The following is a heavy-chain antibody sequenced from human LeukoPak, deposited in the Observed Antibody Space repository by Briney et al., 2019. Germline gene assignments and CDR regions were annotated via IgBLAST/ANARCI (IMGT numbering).Heavy chain of an antibody. Sequence: GGSLRLSCAASGFTFSSYWMSWVRQAPGKGLEWVAFIRYDGSNKYYADSVKGRFTISRDNSKNTLYLQMNSLRAEDTAVYYCATLLERDYWGQGTLVTVSS. D-gene: IGHD1-1*01. V-gene: IGHV3-30*02. CDR3: ATLLERDY. CDR2: IRYDGSNK. J-gene: IGHJ4*02. CDR1: GFTFSSYW.